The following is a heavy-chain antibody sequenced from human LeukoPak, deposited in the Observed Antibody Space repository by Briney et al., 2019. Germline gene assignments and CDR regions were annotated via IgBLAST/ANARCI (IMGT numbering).Heavy chain of an antibody. V-gene: IGHV4-38-2*01. CDR3: ARHAYDFWGQVTITHLDY. J-gene: IGHJ4*02. CDR2: IYHSGST. D-gene: IGHD3-3*01. Sequence: SETLSLTCAVSGYSISSGYYWGWIRQPPGKGLEWIGSIYHSGSTYYNPSLKSRVTVSVDTSKNQFSLKLSSVTAADTAVYYCARHAYDFWGQVTITHLDYWGQGTLVTVSS. CDR1: GYSISSGYY.